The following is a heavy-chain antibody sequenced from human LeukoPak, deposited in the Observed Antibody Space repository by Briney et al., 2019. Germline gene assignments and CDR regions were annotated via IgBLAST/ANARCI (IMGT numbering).Heavy chain of an antibody. CDR3: ATTMVRESYFDY. CDR2: ISGSGGST. V-gene: IGHV3-23*01. D-gene: IGHD3-10*01. J-gene: IGHJ4*02. CDR1: GFTFSSYG. Sequence: PGGSLRLSCADSGFTFSSYGMSGVRQAPGKGLEWVSAISGSGGSTYYADSVKGRFTISRDNSKNTLDLQMNSLRAEDTAVYYCATTMVRESYFDYWGQGTLVTVSS.